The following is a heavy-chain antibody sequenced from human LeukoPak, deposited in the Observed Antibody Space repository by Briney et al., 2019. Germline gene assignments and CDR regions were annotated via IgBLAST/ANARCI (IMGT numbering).Heavy chain of an antibody. J-gene: IGHJ4*02. CDR2: ISWNSGSI. Sequence: PGGSLRLSCAASGFTFDDYAMHWVRQAPGKGLEWVSGISWNSGSISYADSVKGRFTISRDNAKNSLYLQMNSLRAEDTAVYYCARVQAAAGTAGGDYWGQGTLVTVSS. CDR1: GFTFDDYA. D-gene: IGHD6-13*01. CDR3: ARVQAAAGTAGGDY. V-gene: IGHV3-9*01.